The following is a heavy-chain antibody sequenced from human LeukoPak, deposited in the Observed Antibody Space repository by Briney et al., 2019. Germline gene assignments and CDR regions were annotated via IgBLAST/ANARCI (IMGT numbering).Heavy chain of an antibody. CDR1: GGSISSGDYY. J-gene: IGHJ5*02. CDR3: ARHDLLRYFDWFDP. D-gene: IGHD3-9*01. V-gene: IGHV4-31*03. CDR2: IYYSGST. Sequence: SETLSLTCTVSGGSISSGDYYWSWIRQHPGKGLEWIGYIYYSGSTYYNPSLKSRVTISVDTSKNQFSLKLSSVTAADTAVYYCARHDLLRYFDWFDPWGQGTLVTVSS.